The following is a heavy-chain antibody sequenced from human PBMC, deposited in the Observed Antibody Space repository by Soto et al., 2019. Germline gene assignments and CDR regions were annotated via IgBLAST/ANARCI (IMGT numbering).Heavy chain of an antibody. V-gene: IGHV4-30-4*01. CDR1: GGSSGSGDYY. CDR3: ARDYRAHSSPSSSHYFAY. CDR2: IYYSGST. J-gene: IGHJ4*02. Sequence: NLALTCAVSGGSSGSGDYYCGGIRQPPGNGLEWIGYIYYSGSTYYNPSLTSRVTISVDTSKNQFSLKLSSVTAADTAVYYCARDYRAHSSPSSSHYFAYWGPGPLATV. D-gene: IGHD6-13*01.